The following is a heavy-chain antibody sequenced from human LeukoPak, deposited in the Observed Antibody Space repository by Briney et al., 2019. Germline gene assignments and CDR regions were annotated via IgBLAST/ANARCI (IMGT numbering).Heavy chain of an antibody. V-gene: IGHV4-4*02. CDR1: GGSISSSNW. J-gene: IGHJ4*02. D-gene: IGHD5-12*01. CDR2: IYHSGST. Sequence: SETLSLTCAVSGGSISSSNWWSWVRPPPGKGLEWIGEIYHSGSTNYNPSLKSRVTISVDKSKNQFSLKLSSATAADTAVYYCARLRGYSGYAVDYWGQGTLVTVSS. CDR3: ARLRGYSGYAVDY.